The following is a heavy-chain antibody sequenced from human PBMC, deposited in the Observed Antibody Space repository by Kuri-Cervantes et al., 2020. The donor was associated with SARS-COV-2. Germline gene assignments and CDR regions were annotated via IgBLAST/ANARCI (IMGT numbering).Heavy chain of an antibody. V-gene: IGHV4-30-2*01. J-gene: IGHJ4*02. Sequence: SETLSLTCTVSGGSISSGDYYWSWIRQPPGKGLEWIGYIYHSGSTYYNPSLKSRVTISVDRSKNQFSLKLSSVTAADTAVYYCATLSHSFLGYCSSTSCYNGDYWGQGTRVTVSS. D-gene: IGHD2-2*02. CDR1: GGSISSGDYY. CDR3: ATLSHSFLGYCSSTSCYNGDY. CDR2: IYHSGST.